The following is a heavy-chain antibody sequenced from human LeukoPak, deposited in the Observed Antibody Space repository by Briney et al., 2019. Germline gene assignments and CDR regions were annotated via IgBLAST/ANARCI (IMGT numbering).Heavy chain of an antibody. V-gene: IGHV1-18*01. Sequence: GASVKVSCKASGYTFTSYGISWVRQAPGQGLEWMGWISAYNGNTNYAQKLQGRVTMTTDTFTSTAYMELRSLRSDDTAVYYCARDRPSNYYDSSGFPFDPWGQGTLVTVSS. D-gene: IGHD3-22*01. CDR1: GYTFTSYG. CDR3: ARDRPSNYYDSSGFPFDP. J-gene: IGHJ5*02. CDR2: ISAYNGNT.